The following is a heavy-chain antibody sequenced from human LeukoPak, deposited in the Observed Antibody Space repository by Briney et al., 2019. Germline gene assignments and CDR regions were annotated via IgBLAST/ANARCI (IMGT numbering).Heavy chain of an antibody. D-gene: IGHD6-13*01. CDR2: IYTSGST. Sequence: SETLSLTCTVSGGSISSYYWSWIRQPPGKGLEWIGYIYTSGSTNYNPSLKSRVTISVDTSKNQFSLKLSSVTAADTAVYYCATSGYSSSWFFDYWGQGTLVTVSS. CDR1: GGSISSYY. CDR3: ATSGYSSSWFFDY. J-gene: IGHJ4*02. V-gene: IGHV4-4*09.